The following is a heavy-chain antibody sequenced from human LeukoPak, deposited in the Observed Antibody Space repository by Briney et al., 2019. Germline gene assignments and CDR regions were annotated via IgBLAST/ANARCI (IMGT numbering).Heavy chain of an antibody. V-gene: IGHV3-73*01. D-gene: IGHD1-1*01. Sequence: GGSLKLSCAASGFIFSGSAMHWVRQASGKGLEWVGRIRSKANSYATAYAASVKGRFTISRDDSKNTAYLQMNSLKTEDTAVYYCTRYNVGFESWGQGTLVTVSS. CDR2: IRSKANSYAT. CDR3: TRYNVGFES. CDR1: GFIFSGSA. J-gene: IGHJ4*02.